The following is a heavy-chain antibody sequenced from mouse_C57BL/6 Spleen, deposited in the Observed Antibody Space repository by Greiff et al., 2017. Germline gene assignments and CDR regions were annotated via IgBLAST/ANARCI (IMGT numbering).Heavy chain of an antibody. Sequence: EVQGVESGEGLVKPGGSLKLSCAASGFTFSSYAMSWVRQTPEKRLEWVAYISSGGDYIYYADTVKGRFTISRDNARNTLYLQMSSLKSEDTAMYYCTRDGGNYDAMDYWGQGASVTVSS. CDR3: TRDGGNYDAMDY. V-gene: IGHV5-9-1*02. CDR2: ISSGGDYI. J-gene: IGHJ4*01. CDR1: GFTFSSYA. D-gene: IGHD2-1*01.